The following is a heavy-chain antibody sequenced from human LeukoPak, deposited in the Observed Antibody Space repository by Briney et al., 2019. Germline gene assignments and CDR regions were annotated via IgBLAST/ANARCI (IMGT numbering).Heavy chain of an antibody. CDR3: ASWYSGTYF. CDR2: ISTGSSTK. V-gene: IGHV3-48*04. Sequence: TGGSLRLSCAASGFTFSSYSMSWVRQAPGRGLEWLSYISTGSSTKYYADSVKGRFTISRDNAKNSLYLQMNSLRAEDTAVYYCASWYSGTYFWGQGTLVTVSS. D-gene: IGHD1-26*01. J-gene: IGHJ4*02. CDR1: GFTFSSYS.